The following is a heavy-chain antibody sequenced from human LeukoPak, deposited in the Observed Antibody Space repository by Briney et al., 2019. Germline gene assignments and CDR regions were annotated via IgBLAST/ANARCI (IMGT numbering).Heavy chain of an antibody. CDR1: GFSFNNDW. Sequence: GGSLRLSCATSGFSFNNDWMDWVRQAPGKGLEWVANINQDGSEKNCLDSVKGRFTISRDNARNSLYLQMNGLRVEDTAVYYCTRRLDEWGQGTLVTVSS. V-gene: IGHV3-7*01. D-gene: IGHD3-16*01. CDR3: TRRLDE. CDR2: INQDGSEK. J-gene: IGHJ4*02.